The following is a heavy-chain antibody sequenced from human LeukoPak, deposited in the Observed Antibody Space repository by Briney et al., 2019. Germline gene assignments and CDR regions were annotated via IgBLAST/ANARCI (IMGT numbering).Heavy chain of an antibody. CDR3: AKTTDGYSSGRYPGWPIDY. J-gene: IGHJ4*02. CDR1: GLTFRGYA. CDR2: IIGSGGDT. Sequence: GGSLSFSCAASGLTFRGYAIYWFRRAQGKGLDWASGIIGSGGDTYFADSVKGRFTISRDNSKNTVFLQMDSLRAEDTAVYYCAKTTDGYSSGRYPGWPIDYWGQGTLVTVSS. D-gene: IGHD6-19*01. V-gene: IGHV3-23*01.